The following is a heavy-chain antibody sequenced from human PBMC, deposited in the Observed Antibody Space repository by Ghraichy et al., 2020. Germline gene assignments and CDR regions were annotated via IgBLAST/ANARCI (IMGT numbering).Heavy chain of an antibody. V-gene: IGHV3-23*01. D-gene: IGHD3-3*01. J-gene: IGHJ4*01. CDR3: AKGSGGGCFGVVMID. Sequence: GGSLRLSCAASGFTFSYYDMSWVRQAPGKGLEWVSTISGSGDSTYYADSVQGRFTISKDNSKNTLYLQMNSLRAEDTAVYYCAKGSGGGCFGVVMIDWGQGILVTVSS. CDR2: ISGSGDST. CDR1: GFTFSYYD.